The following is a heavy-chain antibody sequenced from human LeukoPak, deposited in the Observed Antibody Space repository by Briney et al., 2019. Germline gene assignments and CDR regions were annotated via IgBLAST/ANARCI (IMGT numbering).Heavy chain of an antibody. CDR2: IKQDGSKK. CDR1: GFPFSSYW. CDR3: AKEGATSDFDY. Sequence: GGSLRLSCVASGFPFSSYWMTWVRQAPGKGLEWVANIKQDGSKKSYVDSVKGRFTISRDNAKNSLYLQMNSLRAEDTAVYYCAKEGATSDFDYWGQGTLVTVSS. J-gene: IGHJ4*02. D-gene: IGHD1-26*01. V-gene: IGHV3-7*01.